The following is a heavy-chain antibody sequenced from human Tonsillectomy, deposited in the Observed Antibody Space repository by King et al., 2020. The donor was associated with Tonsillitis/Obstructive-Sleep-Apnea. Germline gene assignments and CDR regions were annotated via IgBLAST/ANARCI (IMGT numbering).Heavy chain of an antibody. CDR3: AKGDYGDPYYYYYGMDV. CDR1: GFTFSSYS. CDR2: ISGSGGGT. V-gene: IGHV3-23*04. J-gene: IGHJ6*02. D-gene: IGHD4-17*01. Sequence: VQLVESGGGLVQPGGSLRLSCAASGFTFSSYSMSWVRQAPGKALEWVSAISGSGGGTYYADSVKGRFTISRDNSKNTLFLQMNSLRAEDTAVYYCAKGDYGDPYYYYYGMDVWGQGTSVTVSS.